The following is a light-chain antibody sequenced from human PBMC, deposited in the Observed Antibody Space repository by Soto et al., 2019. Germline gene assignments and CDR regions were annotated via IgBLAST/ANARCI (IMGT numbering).Light chain of an antibody. CDR2: WAS. V-gene: IGKV4-1*01. CDR3: QRYYSTPRT. J-gene: IGKJ1*01. CDR1: QSVLYSSNNQNY. Sequence: DIVMTQSPDSLAVSLGERATINCKSSQSVLYSSNNQNYLAWYQRKPGQPPKLLIYWASTRESGVPDRFSGSGSGTDFTLTISSLQAEDVAVYYCQRYYSTPRTFGQGTKVEIK.